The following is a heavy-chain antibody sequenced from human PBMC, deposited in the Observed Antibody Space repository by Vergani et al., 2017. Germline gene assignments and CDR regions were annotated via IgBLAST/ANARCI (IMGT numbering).Heavy chain of an antibody. CDR2: IRYDGSNK. V-gene: IGHV3-30*02. Sequence: QVHLVESGGGVVQPGGSLRLSCAASGFTFSSYGMHWVRQAPGKGLEWVAFIRYDGSNKYYADSVKGRFTISRDNSRNTLYLQMTSLRAEDTAVYYCAKDSGYCGGDCYYDAFDMWGQGTMVTVSS. CDR1: GFTFSSYG. J-gene: IGHJ3*02. D-gene: IGHD2-21*02. CDR3: AKDSGYCGGDCYYDAFDM.